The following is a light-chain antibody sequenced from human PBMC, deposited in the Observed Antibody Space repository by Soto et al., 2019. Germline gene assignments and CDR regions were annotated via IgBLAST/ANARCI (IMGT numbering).Light chain of an antibody. CDR2: DVS. CDR1: ISDIGDSNY. CDR3: SSFRSSSTSYV. V-gene: IGLV2-14*03. J-gene: IGLJ1*01. Sequence: SALTQPASVSGSPGQSITSSSTGTISDIGDSNYVAWYQQHPGKAPKLVIYDVSNRPSGVSNRFSGSKSANTASLTISGLQAEDEADYYCSSFRSSSTSYVFGTGTKVTVL.